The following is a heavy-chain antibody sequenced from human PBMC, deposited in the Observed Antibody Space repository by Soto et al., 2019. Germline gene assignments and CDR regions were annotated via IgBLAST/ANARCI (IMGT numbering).Heavy chain of an antibody. CDR2: IYHSGST. V-gene: IGHV4-30-2*01. CDR1: VGSISSGGYS. Sequence: PSETLSLTCPLSVGSISSGGYSWSWIRQPPGKGLEWIGYIYHSGSTYYNPSLKSRVTISVDRSKNQFSLKLSSVTAADTAVYYCARQGDSTSNWFDPWGQGTLVTVSS. D-gene: IGHD3-22*01. CDR3: ARQGDSTSNWFDP. J-gene: IGHJ5*02.